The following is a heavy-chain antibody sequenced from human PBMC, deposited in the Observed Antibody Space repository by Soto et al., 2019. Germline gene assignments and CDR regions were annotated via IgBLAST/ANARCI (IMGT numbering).Heavy chain of an antibody. V-gene: IGHV1-46*01. CDR1: GDTSTNYH. CDR3: ARERVSMFFLDY. J-gene: IGHJ4*02. D-gene: IGHD3-10*02. Sequence: GASVKVSCKASGDTSTNYHVHWSRQAPGQGLEWMGIINPSGVTISYAQKFQGRLTMTRDTSKSTVXMQLTTLRSEDTAVYYCARERVSMFFLDYWSQGTLVTVSS. CDR2: INPSGVTI.